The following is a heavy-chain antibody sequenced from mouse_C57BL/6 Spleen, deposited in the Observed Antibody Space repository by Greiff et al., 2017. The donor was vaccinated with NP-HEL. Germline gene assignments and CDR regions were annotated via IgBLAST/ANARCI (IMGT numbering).Heavy chain of an antibody. CDR3: AGGGLGGDLDY. D-gene: IGHD4-1*01. V-gene: IGHV5-17*01. CDR2: ISSGSSTI. J-gene: IGHJ2*01. Sequence: EVQVVESGGGLVKPGGSLKLSCAASGFTFSDYGMHWVRQAPEKGLEWVAYISSGSSTIYYADTVKGRCTISRDNAKNTLFLQRTSLRSEDTAMYYWAGGGLGGDLDYWGQGTTVTVSS. CDR1: GFTFSDYG.